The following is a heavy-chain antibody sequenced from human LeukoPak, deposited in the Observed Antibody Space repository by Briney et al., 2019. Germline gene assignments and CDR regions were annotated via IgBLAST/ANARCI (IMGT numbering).Heavy chain of an antibody. CDR2: IWYDGHNK. D-gene: IGHD6-19*01. V-gene: IGHV3-33*01. CDR3: AREWGLIAVAGGPGY. Sequence: GGSLRFSCAASGFAFTKYGMHWVRQAPGKGLEWLAIIWYDGHNKYYADSVKGRFTISRDNSKNTLFLEMNELRVEDTAMYYCAREWGLIAVAGGPGYWGQGTLVTVSS. J-gene: IGHJ4*02. CDR1: GFAFTKYG.